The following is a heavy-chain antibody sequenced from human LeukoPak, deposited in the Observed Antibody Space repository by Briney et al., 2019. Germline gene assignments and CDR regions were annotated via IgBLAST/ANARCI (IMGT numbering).Heavy chain of an antibody. D-gene: IGHD4-17*01. V-gene: IGHV4-39*07. J-gene: IGHJ5*02. CDR3: ARILYGDPSWFDP. CDR2: IYYSGST. Sequence: SETLSLTCTVSGGSISSSSYYWGWIRQPPGKGLEWIGSIYYSGSTYYNPSLKSRVTISVDTSKNQFSLKLSSVTAADMAVYYCARILYGDPSWFDPWGQGTLVTVYS. CDR1: GGSISSSSYY.